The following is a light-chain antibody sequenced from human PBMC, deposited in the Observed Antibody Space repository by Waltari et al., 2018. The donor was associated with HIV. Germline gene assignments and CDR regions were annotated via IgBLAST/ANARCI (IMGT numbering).Light chain of an antibody. V-gene: IGLV1-47*01. CDR1: GSNIGGIA. Sequence: QSVLTQPPSASGTPGQRVTISCSGSGSNIGGIAVYWYQHLPGTAPKLLMYRNNQRPSVVPDRFSGSKSGTSASLTISGLRSGDEGNYYCATWDDSLNCPVFGGGTNLT. CDR2: RNN. CDR3: ATWDDSLNCPV. J-gene: IGLJ2*01.